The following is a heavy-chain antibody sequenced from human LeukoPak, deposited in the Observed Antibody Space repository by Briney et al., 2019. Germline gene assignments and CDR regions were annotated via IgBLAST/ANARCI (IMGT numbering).Heavy chain of an antibody. J-gene: IGHJ4*02. V-gene: IGHV3-23*01. CDR1: GFTFSSYA. D-gene: IGHD3-22*01. CDR3: ARSPRAYDHYFDC. CDR2: SSGGSAYT. Sequence: PGGSLRLSCAASGFTFSSYALSWLRQAPGKGLEWVSASSGGSAYTYYADSVKGRFAISRDNSMNTLYLLVNSLRAEDTAVYYCARSPRAYDHYFDCWGQGTLVTVSS.